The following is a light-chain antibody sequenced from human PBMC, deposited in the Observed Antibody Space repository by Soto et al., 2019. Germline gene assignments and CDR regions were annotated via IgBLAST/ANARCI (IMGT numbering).Light chain of an antibody. CDR2: EGS. Sequence: QAVVTQPPSASGSPGQSVTISCAGTYSDIGDYNYVSWYQQHPGKVPKLIISEGSKRPSGVPDRFSGSKSGYTASLTVSDLQPADEAVYYCSSYSGTNSNVIFGGGAKVTVL. CDR1: YSDIGDYNY. CDR3: SSYSGTNSNVI. J-gene: IGLJ2*01. V-gene: IGLV2-8*01.